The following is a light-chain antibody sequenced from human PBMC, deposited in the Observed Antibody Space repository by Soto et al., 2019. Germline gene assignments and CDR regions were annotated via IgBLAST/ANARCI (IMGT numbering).Light chain of an antibody. CDR2: DVN. CDR1: SSDVGGYNY. Sequence: QSVLTQPRSLSGSPGQSVTISCTGTSSDVGGYNYVSWYQQHPGKAPKLMIYDVNKRPSGVPVRFSGSKSDNTASLTISGLQAEDEADYYCCSYADSSTYVFGTGTKVTVL. J-gene: IGLJ1*01. V-gene: IGLV2-11*01. CDR3: CSYADSSTYV.